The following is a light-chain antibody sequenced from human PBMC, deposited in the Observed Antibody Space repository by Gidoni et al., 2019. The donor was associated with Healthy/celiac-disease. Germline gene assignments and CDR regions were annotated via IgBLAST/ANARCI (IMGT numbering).Light chain of an antibody. CDR1: QGISSY. Sequence: AIRMTQSPSPFSASTGDRVTITCRASQGISSYLAWYQQKPGKAPKLLIYAASTLQSGVPSRFSGRGSGTDFTLTISCLQSEDFATDYCQQYYSYPPTFGQGTKVEIK. V-gene: IGKV1-8*01. CDR2: AAS. CDR3: QQYYSYPPT. J-gene: IGKJ1*01.